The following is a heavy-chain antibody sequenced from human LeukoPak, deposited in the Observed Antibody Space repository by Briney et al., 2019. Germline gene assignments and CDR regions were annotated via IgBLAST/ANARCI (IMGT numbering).Heavy chain of an antibody. V-gene: IGHV3-30-3*01. J-gene: IGHJ6*02. CDR1: GFHHSAYL. D-gene: IGHD1-1*01. CDR3: ARDKGIGRYGMNV. CDR2: TSSDEINK. Sequence: GGPLRLPCSASGFHHSAYLVLYLPAPPGEALEWVALTSSDEINKKYVDSVKGRFTISRDNSKNTLFPQMNSLRAEDTAGYYCARDKGIGRYGMNVGGQGTTVTVPS.